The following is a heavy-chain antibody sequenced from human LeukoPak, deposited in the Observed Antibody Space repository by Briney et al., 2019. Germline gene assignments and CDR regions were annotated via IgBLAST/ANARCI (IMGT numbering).Heavy chain of an antibody. D-gene: IGHD6-19*01. V-gene: IGHV1-69*13. CDR2: IIPIFGTA. Sequence: ASVKVSCKASGGTFSSYAISWVRQAPGQGLEWMGGIIPIFGTANYAQKFQGRVTITADESTSTAYMELSSLRSEDTAVYYCARATHSSGWFHLQYFDYWGQGTLVTVSS. J-gene: IGHJ4*02. CDR1: GGTFSSYA. CDR3: ARATHSSGWFHLQYFDY.